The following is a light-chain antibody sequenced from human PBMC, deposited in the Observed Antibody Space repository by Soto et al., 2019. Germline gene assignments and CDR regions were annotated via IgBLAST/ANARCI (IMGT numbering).Light chain of an antibody. J-gene: IGKJ1*01. CDR3: QQYGNLLWT. CDR1: QDINNY. CDR2: DAS. V-gene: IGKV1-33*01. Sequence: DTQMTQSPSSLSASVGDRVTITCQASQDINNYLNWYQQKPGKAPKLLIYDASNLEPGVPSRFSGGGSGTDFTFTISSLQPEDIATYYCQQYGNLLWTFGQGTKVEIK.